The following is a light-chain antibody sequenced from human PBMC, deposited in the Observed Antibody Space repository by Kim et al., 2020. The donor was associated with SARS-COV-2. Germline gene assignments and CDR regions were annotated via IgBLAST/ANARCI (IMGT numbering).Light chain of an antibody. CDR1: QSVSSSY. CDR3: QQYGSSPRRT. J-gene: IGKJ2*02. V-gene: IGKV3-20*01. Sequence: EIVLTQSPVTLSLSPGERATLSCRASQSVSSSYLAWYQQKPGQAPRLLIYGASSRATGIPDRFSGSGSGTDFTLTISRLEPEDVAVYYCQQYGSSPRRTFGQGTKLEI. CDR2: GAS.